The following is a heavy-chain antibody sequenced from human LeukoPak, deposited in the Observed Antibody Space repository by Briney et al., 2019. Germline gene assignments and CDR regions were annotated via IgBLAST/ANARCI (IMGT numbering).Heavy chain of an antibody. J-gene: IGHJ4*02. CDR2: ISAYNGNT. CDR3: ATGWGEYCSGGSCYVFDY. CDR1: GYTFTSYD. Sequence: WASVKVSCKASGYTFTSYDISWVRQAPGQGLEWMGWISAYNGNTNYAQKLQGRVTMTTDTFTSTAYMELRSLRSDDTAVYYCATGWGEYCSGGSCYVFDYWGQGTLVTVSS. D-gene: IGHD2-15*01. V-gene: IGHV1-18*01.